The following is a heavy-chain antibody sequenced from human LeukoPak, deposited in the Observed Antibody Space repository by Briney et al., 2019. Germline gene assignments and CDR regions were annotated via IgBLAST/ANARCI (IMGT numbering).Heavy chain of an antibody. V-gene: IGHV3-30-3*01. Sequence: GGSLRLSCAAPGFTFSSYAMHRVRQAPGKGLEREAVISYDGSNKYYAESVKGRFTISSDNSKNTLYLQMNSLRAEDTAVYYCARDSVVVAAMELRAFDIWAKGQWSPSLQ. D-gene: IGHD2-15*01. J-gene: IGHJ3*02. CDR1: GFTFSSYA. CDR3: ARDSVVVAAMELRAFDI. CDR2: ISYDGSNK.